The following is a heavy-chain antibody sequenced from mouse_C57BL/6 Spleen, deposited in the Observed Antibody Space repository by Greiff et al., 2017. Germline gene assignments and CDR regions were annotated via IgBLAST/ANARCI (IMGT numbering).Heavy chain of an antibody. D-gene: IGHD1-1*01. CDR2: IRSKRSNYAT. V-gene: IGHV10-3*01. Sequence: EVMLVESGGGLVQPKGSLKLSCAASGFTFNTYAMHWVRPAPGKGLEWVARIRSKRSNYATYYADSVKDRFTISRDDSQSMLYLQMNNLKTEDTAMYYCVRDSTTVVALYAKDYWGQGTSVTVAS. CDR1: GFTFNTYA. CDR3: VRDSTTVVALYAKDY. J-gene: IGHJ4*01.